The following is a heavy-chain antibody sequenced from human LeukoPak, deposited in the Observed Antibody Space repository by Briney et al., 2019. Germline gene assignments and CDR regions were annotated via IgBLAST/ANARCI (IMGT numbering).Heavy chain of an antibody. V-gene: IGHV3-21*01. J-gene: IGHJ5*02. Sequence: GGSLRLSCAASGFTFSDHNMDWVRQAPGKGLEWVSSITGTSSHIYYAESVKGRFTISRDNSKNSVYLQMNSLRAEDTAVYFCARDNNGFDPWGQGTLVTVSS. CDR2: ITGTSSHI. CDR3: ARDNNGFDP. CDR1: GFTFSDHN.